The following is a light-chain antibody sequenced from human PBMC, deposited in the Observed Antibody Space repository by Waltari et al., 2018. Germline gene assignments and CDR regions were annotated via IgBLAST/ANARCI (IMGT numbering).Light chain of an antibody. Sequence: DVQMTQSPSTLSASVGGRVTITCRASQSIGNWLAWYQQKPGKAPKLLIYKASTSASGVPSRFSVSGSGTDFTLTIRSLQPDDCATYYCQQGNSYSGYTFGQGTKLEIK. CDR2: KAS. CDR3: QQGNSYSGYT. V-gene: IGKV1-5*03. CDR1: QSIGNW. J-gene: IGKJ2*01.